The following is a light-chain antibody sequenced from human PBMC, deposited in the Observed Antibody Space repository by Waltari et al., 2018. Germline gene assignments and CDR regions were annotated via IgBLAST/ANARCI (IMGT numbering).Light chain of an antibody. CDR1: SGHIAGYQY. J-gene: IGLJ3*02. Sequence: QSALTHPPSVSGSPGQSITISCTGSSGHIAGYQYVSWYQQHPDKAPKLMIYAVDNRPSGVSHRFSGSKSGYTASLTIAGLQIEDEAVYYCSSYTSSVTWVFGGGTRLTVL. CDR2: AVD. V-gene: IGLV2-14*03. CDR3: SSYTSSVTWV.